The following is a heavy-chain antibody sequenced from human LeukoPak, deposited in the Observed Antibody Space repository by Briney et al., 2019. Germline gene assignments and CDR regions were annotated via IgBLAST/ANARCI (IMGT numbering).Heavy chain of an antibody. D-gene: IGHD3-10*01. Sequence: ASAKVSCKASGYTFTGYYMHWVRQAPAQGLEWMGWINPNSGGTNYAQKLQGRVTMTTDTSTSAAYMELRSLRSDDTAVYYCARGLLWFGESRADYYYYYMDVWGKGTTVTISS. CDR3: ARGLLWFGESRADYYYYYMDV. CDR1: GYTFTGYY. V-gene: IGHV1-2*02. J-gene: IGHJ6*03. CDR2: INPNSGGT.